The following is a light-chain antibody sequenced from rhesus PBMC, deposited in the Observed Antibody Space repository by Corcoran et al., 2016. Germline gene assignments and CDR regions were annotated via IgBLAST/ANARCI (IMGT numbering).Light chain of an antibody. Sequence: DVVMTQSPFSLPVTLGQPASISCRSSQSFVYSDGKTYLNWLQKKPGQPPRGLIYQVFNRDSGVPDRFSGSGAGTDFTLKISRVEAEDVGVYYCMQGAHWPLTVGGGTKVELK. V-gene: IGKV2S9*01. CDR2: QVF. CDR1: QSFVYSDGKTY. CDR3: MQGAHWPLT. J-gene: IGKJ4*01.